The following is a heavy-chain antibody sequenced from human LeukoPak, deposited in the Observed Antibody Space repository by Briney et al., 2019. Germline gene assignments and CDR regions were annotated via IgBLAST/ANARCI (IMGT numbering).Heavy chain of an antibody. J-gene: IGHJ3*02. V-gene: IGHV3-7*05. CDR1: GFTFSSYW. D-gene: IGHD3-3*01. CDR3: ARPQYYDLWTGGWDAFDI. CDR2: IKQDGSEK. Sequence: GGSLRLSCAASGFTFSSYWMSWVRQAPGKELEWVANIKQDGSEKYYVDSVKGRFTISRDNAKNSLYLQMNSLRAEDTAVYYCARPQYYDLWTGGWDAFDIWGQGAMVTVSS.